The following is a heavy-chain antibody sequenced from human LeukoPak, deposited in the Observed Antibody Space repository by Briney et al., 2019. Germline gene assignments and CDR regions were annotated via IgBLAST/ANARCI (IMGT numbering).Heavy chain of an antibody. J-gene: IGHJ4*02. CDR2: ISYDGSHK. V-gene: IGHV3-30*04. Sequence: GRSLRLSCAASGFTFSSYAMHWVRQAPGKGLEWVAVISYDGSHKYYADSVKGRFTISRDNSKNTLYLQMNSLRAEDTAVYYCARDPGAGYGSGWGFDYWGQGTLVAVSS. CDR1: GFTFSSYA. CDR3: ARDPGAGYGSGWGFDY. D-gene: IGHD6-19*01.